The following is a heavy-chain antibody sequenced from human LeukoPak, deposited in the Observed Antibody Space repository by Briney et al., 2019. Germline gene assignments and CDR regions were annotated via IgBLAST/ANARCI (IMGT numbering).Heavy chain of an antibody. Sequence: GGSLRLSCAASGFTFSSYSMNWVRQAPGKGLEWVSSISSSSSYIYYADSVKGRFTISRDNAKNSLYLQMYSLRAEDTAVYYCATGVGYSYGYDYWGQGTLVTVSS. V-gene: IGHV3-21*01. J-gene: IGHJ4*02. D-gene: IGHD5-18*01. CDR2: ISSSSSYI. CDR1: GFTFSSYS. CDR3: ATGVGYSYGYDY.